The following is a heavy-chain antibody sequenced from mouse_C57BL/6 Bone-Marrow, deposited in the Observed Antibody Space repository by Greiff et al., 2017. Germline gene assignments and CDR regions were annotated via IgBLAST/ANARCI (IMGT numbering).Heavy chain of an antibody. CDR1: GYTFTSYW. J-gene: IGHJ3*01. CDR3: ARGGQLRSFAY. CDR2: IDPSDSET. V-gene: IGHV1-52*01. Sequence: VQLQQPGAELVRPGSSVKLSCKASGYTFTSYWMHWVKQRPIQGLEWIGNIDPSDSETHYNQKFKDKATLTVDKSSSTAYMQLSSLTSEDSAVYYCARGGQLRSFAYWGQGTLVTVSA. D-gene: IGHD3-2*02.